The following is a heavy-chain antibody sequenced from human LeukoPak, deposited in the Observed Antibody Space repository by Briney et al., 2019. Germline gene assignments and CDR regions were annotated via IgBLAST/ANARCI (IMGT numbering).Heavy chain of an antibody. CDR2: FDPEAGET. CDR1: GYTLTELS. CDR3: ATGYYYGSGSYYNFDY. Sequence: ASVKVSCKVSGYTLTELSMHWVRQAPGKGLEWMGGFDPEAGETIYAQEFQGRVTMTEDTSTDTAYMELSSLRSEDTAVYYCATGYYYGSGSYYNFDYWGQGTLVTVSS. D-gene: IGHD3-10*01. V-gene: IGHV1-24*01. J-gene: IGHJ4*02.